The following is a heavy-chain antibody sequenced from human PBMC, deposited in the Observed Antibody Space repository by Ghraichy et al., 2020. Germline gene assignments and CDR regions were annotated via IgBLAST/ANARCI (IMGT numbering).Heavy chain of an antibody. V-gene: IGHV4-30-2*01. CDR3: ARVNRRDGYNYYFDY. CDR2: IYHSGST. D-gene: IGHD5-24*01. J-gene: IGHJ4*02. Sequence: SETLSLTCAVSGGSISSGGYSWSWIRQPPGKGLEWIGYIYHSGSTYYNPSLKSRVTISVDRSKNQFSLKLSSVTAADTAVYYCARVNRRDGYNYYFDYWGQGTLVTVSS. CDR1: GGSISSGGYS.